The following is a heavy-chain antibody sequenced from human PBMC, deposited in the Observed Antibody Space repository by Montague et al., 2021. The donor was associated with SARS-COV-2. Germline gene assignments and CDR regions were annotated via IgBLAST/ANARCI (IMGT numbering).Heavy chain of an antibody. CDR3: ARRGGGEVFARFMYWYFDL. CDR2: IYYSGSVTT. V-gene: IGHV4-59*13. J-gene: IGHJ2*01. CDR1: GGSINNYY. D-gene: IGHD2-21*01. Sequence: SETLSLTCSVSGGSINNYYWGWVRQSPGKGLEWIGYIYYSGSVTTSYNPSLKSRVSISVDTSENQFSLKLTPVTAADTAVYYCARRGGGEVFARFMYWYFDLWSRGSLVTVSS.